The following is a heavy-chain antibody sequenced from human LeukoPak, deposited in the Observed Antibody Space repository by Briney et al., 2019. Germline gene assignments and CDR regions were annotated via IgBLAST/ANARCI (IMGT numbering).Heavy chain of an antibody. CDR1: GFTFSSYA. D-gene: IGHD3-10*01. CDR2: ISGSGGST. V-gene: IGHV3-23*01. CDR3: ARDLGYSASGTFYAAWFDP. Sequence: GGSLRLSCAASGFTFSSYAMSWVRQAPGKGLEWVSAISGSGGSTYYADSVKGRFTIFRDNSKNTLYLQMNSLRAEDTAVYFCARDLGYSASGTFYAAWFDPWGQGTLVTVSS. J-gene: IGHJ5*02.